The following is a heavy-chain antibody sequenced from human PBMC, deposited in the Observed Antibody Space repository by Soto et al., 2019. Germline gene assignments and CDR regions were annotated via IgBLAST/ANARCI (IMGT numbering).Heavy chain of an antibody. D-gene: IGHD2-2*01. CDR1: GYTFTNYG. J-gene: IGHJ6*02. CDR2: INTYNGNT. V-gene: IGHV1-18*01. CDR3: ARDYSWGYCSSTSCYLSHYYYGMDV. Sequence: ASVKVSCKASGYTFTNYGIIWVRQAPGQGLEWMGWINTYNGNTNYAQKLQGRVTMTTDTSTSTAYMELRSLRSDDTAVYYCARDYSWGYCSSTSCYLSHYYYGMDVWGQGTTVTVSS.